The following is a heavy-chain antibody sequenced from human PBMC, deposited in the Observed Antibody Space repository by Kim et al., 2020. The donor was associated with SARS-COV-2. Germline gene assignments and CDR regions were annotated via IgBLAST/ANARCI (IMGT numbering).Heavy chain of an antibody. J-gene: IGHJ4*02. CDR2: ISDSGRNT. CDR3: DASDY. Sequence: GGSLRLSCAASGFTFGIYAMSWARQAPGKGLEWVSTISDSGRNTHYADSVKGRFTISRDNTMNTLYPQMNSLRAEDTAVYYCDASDYWGQGTLVTVSS. CDR1: GFTFGIYA. V-gene: IGHV3-23*01.